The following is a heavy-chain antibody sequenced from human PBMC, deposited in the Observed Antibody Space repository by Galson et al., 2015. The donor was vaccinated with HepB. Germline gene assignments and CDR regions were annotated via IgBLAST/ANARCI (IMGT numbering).Heavy chain of an antibody. CDR3: AREGNTYYYDSSGFAPYYYYHLDV. CDR2: IKQDGSEK. CDR1: GFTFSSYW. V-gene: IGHV3-7*01. Sequence: SLRLSCAASGFTFSSYWMSWVRQAPGKGLEWVANIKQDGSEKYYVDSVKGRFTISRDNAKNSLYLQMNSLRAEDTAVYYCAREGNTYYYDSSGFAPYYYYHLDVWGKGTTVTVSS. D-gene: IGHD3-22*01. J-gene: IGHJ6*03.